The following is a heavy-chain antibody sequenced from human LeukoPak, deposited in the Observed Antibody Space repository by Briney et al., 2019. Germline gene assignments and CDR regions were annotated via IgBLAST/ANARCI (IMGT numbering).Heavy chain of an antibody. J-gene: IGHJ4*02. CDR2: IYNTGST. D-gene: IGHD2-15*01. CDR1: GGSISSYYWSSISTHY. Sequence: SETLSLTCTVSGGSISSYYWSSISTHYWSWTRQTPGKGLEWIGNIYNTGSTNYNPSLKSRVTISVDTSKNQVSLKLSSVTAADTAVYYCARAGHCSGGSCYYFDYWGQGTLVTVSS. V-gene: IGHV4-61*01. CDR3: ARAGHCSGGSCYYFDY.